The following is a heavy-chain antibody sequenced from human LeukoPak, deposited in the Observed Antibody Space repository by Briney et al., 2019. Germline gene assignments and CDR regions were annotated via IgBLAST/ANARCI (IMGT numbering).Heavy chain of an antibody. V-gene: IGHV3-30*04. Sequence: GGSLRLSCAASGFTFNNYAIHWVRQAPGKGLEWVAVISSDGRDKHYADSVKGRFTISRDNSKNTLYLQMSSLRTEDTAVYYCARDLRKSADYYFDYWGQGSLVTVSS. CDR2: ISSDGRDK. D-gene: IGHD2-21*02. J-gene: IGHJ4*02. CDR3: ARDLRKSADYYFDY. CDR1: GFTFNNYA.